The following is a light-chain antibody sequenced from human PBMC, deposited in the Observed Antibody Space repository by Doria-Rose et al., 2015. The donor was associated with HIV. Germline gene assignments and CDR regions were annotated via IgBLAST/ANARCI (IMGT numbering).Light chain of an antibody. V-gene: IGKV3-20*01. CDR1: QSFSSTY. CDR3: HQYGTSWT. Sequence: EIVLTQSPGTLSLSPGERATLSCRASQSFSSTYLAWYQQKPGQAPSPLIYDGSTRATGIPDRFSASGSGTDFTLTINRLEPEDFALYYCHQYGTSWTFGQGTKAEI. CDR2: DGS. J-gene: IGKJ1*01.